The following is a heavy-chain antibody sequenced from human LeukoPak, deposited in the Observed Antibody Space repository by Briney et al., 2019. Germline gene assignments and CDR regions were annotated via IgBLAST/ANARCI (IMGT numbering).Heavy chain of an antibody. CDR2: ISYDGSNK. CDR3: ARDNYYDSSGYSAFDI. D-gene: IGHD3-22*01. V-gene: IGHV3-30-3*01. J-gene: IGHJ3*02. Sequence: GGSLRLPCAASGFTFSSYAMHWVRQAPGKGLEWVAVISYDGSNKYYADSVKGRFTISRDNSKNTLYLQMNSLRAEDTAVYYCARDNYYDSSGYSAFDIWGQGTMVTVSS. CDR1: GFTFSSYA.